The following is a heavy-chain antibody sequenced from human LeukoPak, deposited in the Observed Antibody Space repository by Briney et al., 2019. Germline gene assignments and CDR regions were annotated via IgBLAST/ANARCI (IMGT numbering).Heavy chain of an antibody. CDR2: ISYSGST. V-gene: IGHV4-39*07. CDR1: GVSISSSNYY. CDR3: VRVKSGSISDS. J-gene: IGHJ4*02. D-gene: IGHD1-26*01. Sequence: PSETLSLTCTVSGVSISSSNYYWGWIRQPPGKGLEWIASISYSGSTYYNPSVKSRVTISRDTSKNQFSLSLNSVTAADTAVYYCVRVKSGSISDSWGQGTLVTVSS.